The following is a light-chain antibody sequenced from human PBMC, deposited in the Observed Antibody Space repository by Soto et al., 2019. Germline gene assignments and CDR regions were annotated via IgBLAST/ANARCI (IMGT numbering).Light chain of an antibody. CDR3: AAWDDSLKGPV. CDR1: SSNIGSNA. J-gene: IGLJ2*01. V-gene: IGLV1-44*01. Sequence: QSVLTQPPSASGTPGQRVTISCSGSSSNIGSNAVNWYQQLPGTAPKLLIYSTNQRPSGVPDRFSGSKSGTSASLAISGLQSDDEADYYCAAWDDSLKGPVFGGGTKLTVL. CDR2: STN.